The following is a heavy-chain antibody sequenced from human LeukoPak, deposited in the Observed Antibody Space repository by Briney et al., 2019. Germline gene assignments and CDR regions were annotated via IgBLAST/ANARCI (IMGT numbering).Heavy chain of an antibody. CDR3: AGSIVLLFDY. V-gene: IGHV3-7*01. Sequence: SRARWAPDQGLEWMANIKEDGSQIYYVDSVRGRFTISRDNAKNSVYLQMNSLRAEDTAVYYCAGSIVLLFDYWGQGSLFAVSP. CDR2: IKEDGSQI. D-gene: IGHD2-8*02. J-gene: IGHJ4*02.